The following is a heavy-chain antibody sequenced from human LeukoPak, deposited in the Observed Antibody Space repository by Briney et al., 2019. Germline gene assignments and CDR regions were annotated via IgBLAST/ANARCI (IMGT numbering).Heavy chain of an antibody. D-gene: IGHD1-26*01. V-gene: IGHV3-30*02. CDR1: GFTFSTYG. J-gene: IGHJ4*02. Sequence: PGGSLRVSCAASGFTFSTYGMDWVRQGPGKGLEWAAAIGSDGKITYYIESVKGRFTISRDNSKNTLYLQMSSLKSDDTAVYYCAKGSGGSYIDYWGQGTLVTVSS. CDR3: AKGSGGSYIDY. CDR2: IGSDGKIT.